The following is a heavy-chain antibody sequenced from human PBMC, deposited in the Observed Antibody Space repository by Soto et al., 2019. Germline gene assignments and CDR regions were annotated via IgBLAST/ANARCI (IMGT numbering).Heavy chain of an antibody. CDR1: GFTFSSYG. CDR2: IWYDGSNK. V-gene: IGHV3-33*01. CDR3: ARDQAYCSSTSCYYYMDV. J-gene: IGHJ6*03. D-gene: IGHD2-2*01. Sequence: GGSLRLSCAASGFTFSSYGMHWVRQAPGKGLEWVAVIWYDGSNKYYADSVKGRFTISRDNSKNTLYLQMNSLRAEDTAVYYCARDQAYCSSTSCYYYMDVWGKGTTVTVSS.